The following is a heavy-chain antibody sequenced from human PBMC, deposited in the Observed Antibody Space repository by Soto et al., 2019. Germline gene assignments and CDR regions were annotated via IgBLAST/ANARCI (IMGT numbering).Heavy chain of an antibody. D-gene: IGHD4-17*01. CDR3: ARVWVPDYGDYREIDY. CDR2: ISAYNGNT. J-gene: IGHJ4*02. V-gene: IGHV1-18*01. CDR1: GYTFTSYG. Sequence: GASVKVSCKASGYTFTSYGISWVRQAPGQGLEWMGWISAYNGNTNYAQKLQGRVTMTTDTSTSTAYMELRSLRSDDTAVYYCARVWVPDYGDYREIDYWGQGTLVTVSS.